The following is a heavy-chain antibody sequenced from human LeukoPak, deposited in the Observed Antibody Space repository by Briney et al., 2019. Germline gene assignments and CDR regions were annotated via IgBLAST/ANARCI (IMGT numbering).Heavy chain of an antibody. J-gene: IGHJ6*03. D-gene: IGHD6-19*01. V-gene: IGHV3-21*01. Sequence: PGGSLRLSCAASGFTFSSYSMNWVRQAPGKGLEWVSSISSSSSYIYYADSVKGRFTISRDNAKNSLYLQMNSLRAEDTAVYYCARDQISLAVAGTRVYYYYMDVWGKGTTVTVSS. CDR3: ARDQISLAVAGTRVYYYYMDV. CDR2: ISSSSSYI. CDR1: GFTFSSYS.